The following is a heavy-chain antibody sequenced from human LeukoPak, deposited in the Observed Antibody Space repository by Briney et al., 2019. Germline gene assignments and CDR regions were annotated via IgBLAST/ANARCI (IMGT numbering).Heavy chain of an antibody. J-gene: IGHJ4*02. CDR3: ATSMSTVTYFDG. V-gene: IGHV3-23*01. D-gene: IGHD4-17*01. CDR2: ISESGSNT. CDR1: GFTFSIHA. Sequence: GGSLRLSCAASGFTFSIHAMSWVRQAPGKGLEWVSGISESGSNTYYADSVKGRFTISRDNSMNTLYLQINSLRVADTAVYYCATSMSTVTYFDGWGQGTLVTVSS.